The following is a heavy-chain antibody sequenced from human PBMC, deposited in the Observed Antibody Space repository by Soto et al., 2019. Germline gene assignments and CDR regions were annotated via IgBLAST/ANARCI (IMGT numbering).Heavy chain of an antibody. J-gene: IGHJ6*02. CDR1: ELNFSGSA. D-gene: IGHD3-10*01. CDR2: IRSRANNYAT. CDR3: ARGQQAAIGDYYYHGLDV. Sequence: EVRLVESGGGSVQPGGSLKLSCAASELNFSGSAIHWVRQAPGKGLEWVGRIRSRANNYATSSGESVRGRFTFFRDDSKNMAFLQMNTLQTEDTAIYYCARGQQAAIGDYYYHGLDVWCQGTSVTVSS. V-gene: IGHV3-73*02.